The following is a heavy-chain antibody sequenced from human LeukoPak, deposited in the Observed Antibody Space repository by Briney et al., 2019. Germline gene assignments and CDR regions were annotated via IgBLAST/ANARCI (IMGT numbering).Heavy chain of an antibody. Sequence: SETLSLTCTVSGGSIRSYYWSWIRQPPGKGLEWIGYIYYSGSTNYNPSLRSRVTISVDTSKDQFSLKLSSVTAADTAVYYCARGGGVGYYYYYMDVWGKGTTVTISS. CDR2: IYYSGST. J-gene: IGHJ6*03. D-gene: IGHD1-26*01. CDR3: ARGGGVGYYYYYMDV. CDR1: GGSIRSYY. V-gene: IGHV4-59*01.